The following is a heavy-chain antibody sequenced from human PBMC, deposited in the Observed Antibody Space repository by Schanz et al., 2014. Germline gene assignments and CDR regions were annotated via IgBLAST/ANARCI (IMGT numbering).Heavy chain of an antibody. CDR1: GYSFTEYF. D-gene: IGHD6-13*01. J-gene: IGHJ4*02. Sequence: QVQLVQSGPAVKKPGASMKVSCLASGYSFTEYFLHWVRQAPGQGLEWMGWINPNSGETNYEQKFKGRVTMTRDTSITTAYMDLSRLTSDDTAVYYCARVYRWQHILGHFDSWGQGSLVTVSS. CDR2: INPNSGET. CDR3: ARVYRWQHILGHFDS. V-gene: IGHV1-2*02.